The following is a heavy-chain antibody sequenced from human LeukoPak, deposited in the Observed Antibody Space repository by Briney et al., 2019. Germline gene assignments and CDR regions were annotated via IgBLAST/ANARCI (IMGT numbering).Heavy chain of an antibody. Sequence: GGSLRLSCAASGFTFSSYAMHWVRQAPGKGLEYVSAISSNGGSTYYANSVKGRFTISRDNSKNTLYLQMNSLRAEDTAVYYCAKGHDYGADYFDYWGQGTLVTVSS. V-gene: IGHV3-64*01. J-gene: IGHJ4*02. D-gene: IGHD4-17*01. CDR3: AKGHDYGADYFDY. CDR1: GFTFSSYA. CDR2: ISSNGGST.